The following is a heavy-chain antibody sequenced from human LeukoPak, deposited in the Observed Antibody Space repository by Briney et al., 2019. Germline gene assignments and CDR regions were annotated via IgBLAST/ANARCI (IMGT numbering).Heavy chain of an antibody. CDR1: GGSISSSSYY. Sequence: SETLSLTCTVSGGSISSSSYYWGWIRQPPGKGLEWIGSIYYSGSTYYNPSLKSRVTISVDTSKNQFSLKLSSVTAADTAVYYCARVTSGYSSGWYVGLVYYYYYMDVWGKGTTVTVSS. D-gene: IGHD6-19*01. V-gene: IGHV4-39*07. J-gene: IGHJ6*03. CDR3: ARVTSGYSSGWYVGLVYYYYYMDV. CDR2: IYYSGST.